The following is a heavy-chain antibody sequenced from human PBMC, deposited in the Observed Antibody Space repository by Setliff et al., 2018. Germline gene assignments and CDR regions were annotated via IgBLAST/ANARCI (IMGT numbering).Heavy chain of an antibody. CDR2: IDLYNAGT. CDR3: AMSSWPGRPNDFDL. Sequence: GASVKVSCKASGSPFNTYDINWVRQAPGQGLEWLERIDLYNAGTTYAEKMETKVTMTVDTSSNIGYMELRSLTSDDTGIYFCAMSSWPGRPNDFDLWGQGTEVTVSS. CDR1: GSPFNTYD. V-gene: IGHV1-18*01. D-gene: IGHD6-6*01. J-gene: IGHJ3*01.